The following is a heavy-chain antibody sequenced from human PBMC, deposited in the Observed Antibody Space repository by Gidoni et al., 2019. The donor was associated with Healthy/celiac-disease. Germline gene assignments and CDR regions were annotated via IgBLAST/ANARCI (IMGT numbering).Heavy chain of an antibody. Sequence: EVQLLESGGGLVQPGGSLRLSCAASGFTFSSYAMGWVRQAPGKGLEWVSAISGSGGSTYYADSVKGRFTISRDNSKNTLYLQMNSLRAEDTAVYYCAGNYYDSSGYYGGFDYWGQGTLVTVSS. CDR2: ISGSGGST. CDR3: AGNYYDSSGYYGGFDY. CDR1: GFTFSSYA. J-gene: IGHJ4*02. D-gene: IGHD3-22*01. V-gene: IGHV3-23*01.